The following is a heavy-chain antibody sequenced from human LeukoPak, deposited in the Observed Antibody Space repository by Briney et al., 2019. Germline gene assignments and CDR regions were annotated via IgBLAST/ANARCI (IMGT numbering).Heavy chain of an antibody. CDR2: IYYSGST. CDR3: ARDEGHYGSAYGMDV. J-gene: IGHJ6*02. Sequence: SETLSLTCTVSGGSISSYYWSWIRQPPGKGLEWIGYIYYSGSTNYKPCLKSRVTISVDTSKNQFSLKLSSVTAADTAVYYCARDEGHYGSAYGMDVWGQGTTVTVSS. CDR1: GGSISSYY. V-gene: IGHV4-59*01. D-gene: IGHD3-10*01.